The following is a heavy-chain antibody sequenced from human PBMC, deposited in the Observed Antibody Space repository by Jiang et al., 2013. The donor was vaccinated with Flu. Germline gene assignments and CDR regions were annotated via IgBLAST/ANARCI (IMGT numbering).Heavy chain of an antibody. Sequence: YYMHWVRQAPGQGLEWMGIINPSGGSTSYAQKFQGRVTMTRDTSTSTVYMELSSLRSEDTAVYYCARASPVYGDYALYFDYWGQGTLVTVSS. V-gene: IGHV1-46*01. CDR1: YY. CDR2: INPSGGST. J-gene: IGHJ4*02. D-gene: IGHD4-17*01. CDR3: ARASPVYGDYALYFDY.